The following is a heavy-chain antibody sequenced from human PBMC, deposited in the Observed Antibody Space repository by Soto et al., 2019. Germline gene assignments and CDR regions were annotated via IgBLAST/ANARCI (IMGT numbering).Heavy chain of an antibody. CDR3: AREGSNWHGYYYSGMDV. D-gene: IGHD1-20*01. J-gene: IGHJ6*02. V-gene: IGHV4-34*01. CDR1: GGSFSGYY. Sequence: SETLSLTCAVYGGSFSGYYWSWIRQPPGKGLEWIGEINHSGSTNYNPSLKSRVTISVDTSKNQFSLKLSSVTAADTAVYYCAREGSNWHGYYYSGMDVWGQGTTVTVS. CDR2: INHSGST.